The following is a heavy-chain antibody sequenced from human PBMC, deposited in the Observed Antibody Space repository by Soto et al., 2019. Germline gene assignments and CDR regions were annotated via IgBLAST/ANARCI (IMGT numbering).Heavy chain of an antibody. V-gene: IGHV1-24*01. CDR2: FDPEDGET. J-gene: IGHJ4*02. CDR3: SRDDSDWFFN. D-gene: IGHD3-9*01. CDR1: GYTLTELS. Sequence: ASVKVSCKVSGYTLTELSMHWVRQAPGKGLEWMGGFDPEDGETIYAQKFQGRFTISRDDSKKTAYLQMSSLESEDTAVYYCSRDDSDWFFNWGRGTLVTVSS.